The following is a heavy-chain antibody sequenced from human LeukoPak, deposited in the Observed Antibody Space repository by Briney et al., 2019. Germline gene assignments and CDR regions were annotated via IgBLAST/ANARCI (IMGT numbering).Heavy chain of an antibody. Sequence: GASVKVSCKASGYTFTSYDINWVRQATGQGLEWMGWMNPNSGNTGYAQKFQGRVTITRNTSISTAYMELSSLRSEDTAVYYCAGVGYSYGLGYYMDVWGKGTTVTVSS. D-gene: IGHD5-18*01. V-gene: IGHV1-8*03. CDR3: AGVGYSYGLGYYMDV. CDR1: GYTFTSYD. J-gene: IGHJ6*03. CDR2: MNPNSGNT.